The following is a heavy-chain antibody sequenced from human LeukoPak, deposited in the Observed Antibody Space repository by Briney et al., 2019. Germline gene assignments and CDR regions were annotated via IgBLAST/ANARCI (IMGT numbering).Heavy chain of an antibody. CDR3: ARVRGGYDSEYYYYYMDV. J-gene: IGHJ6*03. CDR1: GGSISSYY. CDR2: IHYSGST. V-gene: IGHV4-59*01. Sequence: PSETLSLTCTVSGGSISSYYWSWIRQPPGKGLEWIGYIHYSGSTNYNPSLKSRVTISVDTSKNQFSLKLSSVTAADTAVYYCARVRGGYDSEYYYYYMDVWGKGTTVTVSS. D-gene: IGHD5-12*01.